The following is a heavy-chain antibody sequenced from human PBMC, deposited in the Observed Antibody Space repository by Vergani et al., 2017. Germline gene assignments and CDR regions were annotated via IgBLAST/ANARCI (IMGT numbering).Heavy chain of an antibody. CDR1: GGSFTSYH. CDR2: IDHTGRP. Sequence: QVQLQQWGGGLLKPSETLSLTCVVNGGSFTSYHWTWIRQSPGEGLEWVGDIDHTGRPDYNPSLKSRLTMSVDNSRNQFSLMLNSVTATDTAIYFCARVNTETNCHLYYYYYMDVWGQGTAVTVS. J-gene: IGHJ6*03. V-gene: IGHV4-34*01. CDR3: ARVNTETNCHLYYYYYMDV. D-gene: IGHD4-11*01.